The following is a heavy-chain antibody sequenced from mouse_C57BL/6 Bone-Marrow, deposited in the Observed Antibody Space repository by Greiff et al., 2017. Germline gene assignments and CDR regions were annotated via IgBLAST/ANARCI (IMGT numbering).Heavy chain of an antibody. CDR2: IRNKANGYTT. V-gene: IGHV7-3*01. Sequence: EVKLVESGGGLVQPGGSLSLSCAASGFTFTDYYMSWVRQPPGKALEWLGCIRNKANGYTTEYSASVKGRFTISRDNSPSILYLQMKALRAEDSATYYCARYSGNYYAMDYWGQGTSVTVSS. CDR1: GFTFTDYY. J-gene: IGHJ4*01. CDR3: ARYSGNYYAMDY.